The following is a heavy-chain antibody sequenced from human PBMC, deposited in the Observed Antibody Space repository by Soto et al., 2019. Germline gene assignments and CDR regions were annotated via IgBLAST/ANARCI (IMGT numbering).Heavy chain of an antibody. J-gene: IGHJ4*02. D-gene: IGHD2-2*01. CDR1: GFTFSNAW. Sequence: GGSLRLSCAASGFTFSNAWMNWVRQAPGKGLEWVGRIKSKTDGGTTDYAAPVKGRFTISRDDSKNTLYLQMNSLKTEDTAVYYCTTGDIVLVPAAMALDFDYWGQGTLVTVSS. CDR2: IKSKTDGGTT. CDR3: TTGDIVLVPAAMALDFDY. V-gene: IGHV3-15*07.